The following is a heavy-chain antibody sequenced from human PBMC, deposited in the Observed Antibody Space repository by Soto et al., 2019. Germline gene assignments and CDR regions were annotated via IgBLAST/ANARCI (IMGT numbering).Heavy chain of an antibody. J-gene: IGHJ6*02. Sequence: LRLSCAASGFTFDDYTMHWVRQAPGKGLEWVSLISWDGGSTYYADSVKGRFTISRDNSKNSLYLQMNSLRTEDTALYYCAKDTAGDGYYGMDVWGQGTTVTVSS. CDR3: AKDTAGDGYYGMDV. D-gene: IGHD4-17*01. CDR1: GFTFDDYT. V-gene: IGHV3-43*01. CDR2: ISWDGGST.